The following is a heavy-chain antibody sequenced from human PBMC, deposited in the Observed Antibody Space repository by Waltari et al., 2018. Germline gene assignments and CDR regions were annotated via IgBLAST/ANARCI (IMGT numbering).Heavy chain of an antibody. CDR3: ARRGAGGFDY. D-gene: IGHD6-19*01. Sequence: QVQLVQSGAEVKKPGASVKVSCKASGYTFTGYHMPWVRQAPEQGLEWMGRINPNSGGTNDAQKFQGRVTMTSDTSISTDYMELSRLRSDDTAVYYCARRGAGGFDYWGQGTLVTVSS. CDR2: INPNSGGT. V-gene: IGHV1-2*06. CDR1: GYTFTGYH. J-gene: IGHJ4*02.